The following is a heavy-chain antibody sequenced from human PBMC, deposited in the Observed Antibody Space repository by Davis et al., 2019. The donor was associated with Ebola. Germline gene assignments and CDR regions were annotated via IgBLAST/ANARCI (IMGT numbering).Heavy chain of an antibody. V-gene: IGHV3-48*02. D-gene: IGHD4-23*01. CDR2: ISSSSSTI. Sequence: GESLKISCAASGFTFSSYSMNWVRQAPGKGLEWVSYISSSSSTIYYADSVKGRFTISRDNAKNSLYLQMNSLRDEDTAVYYCARRGVVTPLFTFYFGYWGQGTLVTVSS. CDR3: ARRGVVTPLFTFYFGY. J-gene: IGHJ4*02. CDR1: GFTFSSYS.